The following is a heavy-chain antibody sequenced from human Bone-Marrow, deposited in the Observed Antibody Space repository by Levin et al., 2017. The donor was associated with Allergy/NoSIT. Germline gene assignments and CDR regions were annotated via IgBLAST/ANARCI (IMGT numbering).Heavy chain of an antibody. CDR1: GFNFRSYA. V-gene: IGHV3-64D*06. D-gene: IGHD2-2*01. J-gene: IGHJ4*02. Sequence: GGSLRLSCSASGFNFRSYAMHWVRQAPSKGPEYVSAISADGGSTFYGDSVRGIFEISRDNSKNTVFLQMNGLSSDGTGYYYYVKICAQTSCYVFRDWGQGNLVSVSS. CDR3: VKICAQTSCYVFRD. CDR2: ISADGGST.